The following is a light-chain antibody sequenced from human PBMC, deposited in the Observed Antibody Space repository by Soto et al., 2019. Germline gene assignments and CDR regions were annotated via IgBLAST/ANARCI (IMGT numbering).Light chain of an antibody. CDR1: QSISTY. CDR3: QQSFGAPRT. V-gene: IGKV1-39*01. J-gene: IGKJ1*01. Sequence: DIQMTQSPSSLSASLGDRVTVTCRASQSISTYLNWFQQRPGKAPKLLIYGAYTLQDGVPSRFSGSGSEIEFTLTISSLQPEDFATYYCQQSFGAPRTFGQGTRVDIK. CDR2: GAY.